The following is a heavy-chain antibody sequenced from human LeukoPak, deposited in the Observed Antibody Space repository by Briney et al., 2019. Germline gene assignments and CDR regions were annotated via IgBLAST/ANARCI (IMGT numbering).Heavy chain of an antibody. CDR2: IKQDGSEK. D-gene: IGHD5-18*01. CDR3: AREYSYGDLDY. CDR1: GFTFSSYW. J-gene: IGHJ4*02. V-gene: IGHV3-7*01. Sequence: GGSLRLSYAASGFTFSSYWMSWVRQAPGKGLEWVANIKQDGSEKYYVDSVKGRFTISRDNAKNSLYLQMNSLRAEDTAVYYCAREYSYGDLDYWGQGTLVTVSS.